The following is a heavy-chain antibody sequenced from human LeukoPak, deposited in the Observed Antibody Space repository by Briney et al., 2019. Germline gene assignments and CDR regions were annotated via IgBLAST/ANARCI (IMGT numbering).Heavy chain of an antibody. V-gene: IGHV5-51*01. D-gene: IGHD3-16*01. CDR2: IYPRDSDT. CDR3: ARHSDVVGAI. Sequence: GESLKICCEASGYTFTHQWIGWVRQMPGTGLEWVGIIYPRDSDTIYSPSFQGHVTISADTSINTAYLEWRSLEASDTAMYYCARHSDVVGAIWGQGTQVTVSS. J-gene: IGHJ4*02. CDR1: GYTFTHQW.